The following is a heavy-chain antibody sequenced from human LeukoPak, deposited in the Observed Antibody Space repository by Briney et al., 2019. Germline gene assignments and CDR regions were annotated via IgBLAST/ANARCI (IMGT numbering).Heavy chain of an antibody. Sequence: SETLSLTCTVSGGSISSSSYYWGWIRQPPGKGLEWIGSIYYSGSTYYNPSLKSRVTISVDTSKNQFSLKLSSVTAADTAVYYCARHRPFVVAATHPLDYWGQGTLVTVSS. J-gene: IGHJ4*02. V-gene: IGHV4-39*01. D-gene: IGHD2-15*01. CDR1: GGSISSSSYY. CDR3: ARHRPFVVAATHPLDY. CDR2: IYYSGST.